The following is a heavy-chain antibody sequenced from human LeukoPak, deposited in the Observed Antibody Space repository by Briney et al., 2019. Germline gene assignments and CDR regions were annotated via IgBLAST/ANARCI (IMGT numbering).Heavy chain of an antibody. CDR1: GYTFTSYD. CDR2: MNPNSGNT. J-gene: IGHJ5*02. CDR3: ARARLLWFGELSNWFDP. V-gene: IGHV1-8*01. D-gene: IGHD3-10*01. Sequence: ASVKVSCKASGYTFTSYDINWVRQATGQGLEWMGWMNPNSGNTGYAQKFQGRVTTTRNTSISTAYMELSSLRSEDTAVYYCARARLLWFGELSNWFDPWGQGTLVTVSS.